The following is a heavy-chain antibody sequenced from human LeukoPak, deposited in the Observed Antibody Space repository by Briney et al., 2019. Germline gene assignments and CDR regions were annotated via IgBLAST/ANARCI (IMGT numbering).Heavy chain of an antibody. J-gene: IGHJ4*02. Sequence: PGRSLRLSCAASGFTFSSYGMHWVRQAPGKGLEWVAVIWYDGSNKYYADSVKGRFTISRDNSKNTLYLQMNSLRAEDTAVYCCAKADLVRYFDWLSNWGQGTLVTVSS. CDR1: GFTFSSYG. CDR3: AKADLVRYFDWLSN. CDR2: IWYDGSNK. V-gene: IGHV3-33*06. D-gene: IGHD3-9*01.